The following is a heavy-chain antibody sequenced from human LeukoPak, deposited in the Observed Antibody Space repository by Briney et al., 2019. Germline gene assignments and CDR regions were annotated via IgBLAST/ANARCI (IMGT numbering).Heavy chain of an antibody. CDR2: ISVSGGST. J-gene: IGHJ4*02. Sequence: PGGSLRLSCAASGFTFNSYAMSWVRQAPGKGLEWISAISVSGGSTYYADSVQGRFTISRDNSNNTLYLQMNSLRVGDTAVYYCARDGAGFDYWGQGILVTVSS. V-gene: IGHV3-23*01. CDR1: GFTFNSYA. D-gene: IGHD6-13*01. CDR3: ARDGAGFDY.